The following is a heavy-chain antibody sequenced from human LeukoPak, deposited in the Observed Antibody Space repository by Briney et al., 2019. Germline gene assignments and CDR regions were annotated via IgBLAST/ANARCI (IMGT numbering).Heavy chain of an antibody. CDR1: GFTFNSFS. J-gene: IGHJ4*02. D-gene: IGHD2-2*02. CDR3: ARDLLSIVVVPAAIATGGD. Sequence: GGSVRLSCAAPGFTFNSFSMKRVPPAPGKGLEWVSYISSSSSTIYHADPERGRFTISRDNAKNSLYLQMNSLRAEDTAVYYCARDLLSIVVVPAAIATGGDWGQGTLVTVSS. V-gene: IGHV3-48*01. CDR2: ISSSSSTI.